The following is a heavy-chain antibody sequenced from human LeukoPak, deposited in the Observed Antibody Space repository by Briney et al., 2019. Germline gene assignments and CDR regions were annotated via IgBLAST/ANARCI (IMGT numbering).Heavy chain of an antibody. Sequence: SETLSLTCAVYGGSFSGYYWSWIRQPPGKGLEWIGEINHSGSTNYNPSLKSRVTISVDTSKNQFSLKLSSVTAADTAVYYCAGMIVVATTPYFDYWGQGTLVTVSS. CDR1: GGSFSGYY. CDR3: AGMIVVATTPYFDY. V-gene: IGHV4-34*01. J-gene: IGHJ4*02. CDR2: INHSGST. D-gene: IGHD3-22*01.